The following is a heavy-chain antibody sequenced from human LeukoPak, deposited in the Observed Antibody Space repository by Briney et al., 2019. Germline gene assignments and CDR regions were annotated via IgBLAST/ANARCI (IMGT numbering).Heavy chain of an antibody. CDR2: IYYRGST. Sequence: SETLSLTCTVSGGSMSSYYWSWIRQPPGKGLEWIGYIYYRGSTNYNPSLKSRVTISIDTSKKQFSLRLRSVTAADTAVYYCARPHYGDYHVGVFDIWGQGTMVTVSS. CDR3: ARPHYGDYHVGVFDI. D-gene: IGHD4-17*01. CDR1: GGSMSSYY. J-gene: IGHJ3*02. V-gene: IGHV4-59*08.